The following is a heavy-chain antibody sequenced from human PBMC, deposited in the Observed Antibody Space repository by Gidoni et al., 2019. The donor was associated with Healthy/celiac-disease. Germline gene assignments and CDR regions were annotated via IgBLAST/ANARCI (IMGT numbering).Heavy chain of an antibody. CDR2: ISSSSSYI. V-gene: IGHV3-21*01. CDR1: GFTFSSYS. J-gene: IGHJ4*02. Sequence: EVQLVESGGGLVKPGGSLRLSCAASGFTFSSYSMNWVRQAPGKGLEWVSSISSSSSYIYYADSVKGRFTISRDNAKNSLYLQMNSLRAEDTAVYYCASWSGWYAGPGYWGQGTLVTVSS. CDR3: ASWSGWYAGPGY. D-gene: IGHD6-19*01.